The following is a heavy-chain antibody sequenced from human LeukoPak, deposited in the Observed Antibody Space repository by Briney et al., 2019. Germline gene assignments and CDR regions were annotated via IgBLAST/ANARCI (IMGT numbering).Heavy chain of an antibody. V-gene: IGHV3-74*01. CDR2: ISDDGRTR. J-gene: IGHJ1*01. Sequence: GSLGLSCAASGLPLKNYWMHWVRPAPGKGLVWVSRISDDGRTRTYADSVKGRFTISRDNAKNTLYLEMNSLRAEDTAVYYCATMAVAGVGWGQGTLVAVSS. CDR1: GLPLKNYW. D-gene: IGHD6-19*01. CDR3: ATMAVAGVG.